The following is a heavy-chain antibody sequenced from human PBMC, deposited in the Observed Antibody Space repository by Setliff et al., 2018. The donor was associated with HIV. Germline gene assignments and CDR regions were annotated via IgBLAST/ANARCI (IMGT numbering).Heavy chain of an antibody. CDR1: GFTFSSYA. Sequence: PGGSLRLSCAASGFTFSSYAMSWVRQAPGKGLEWVSAINGDGGSTYYADSVKGRFTISRDNSKNTLYLQMNSLRAEDTAVYYCARELAVAGRKGAFDIWGQGTMVTVSS. J-gene: IGHJ3*02. CDR3: ARELAVAGRKGAFDI. D-gene: IGHD6-19*01. CDR2: INGDGGST. V-gene: IGHV3-23*01.